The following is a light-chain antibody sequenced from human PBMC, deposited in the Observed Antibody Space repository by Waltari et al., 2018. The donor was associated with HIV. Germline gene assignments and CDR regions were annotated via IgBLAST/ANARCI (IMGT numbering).Light chain of an antibody. J-gene: IGLJ2*01. CDR1: SSTIGAGYD. V-gene: IGLV1-40*01. CDR3: QSYDSSLSGSV. CDR2: GNS. Sequence: QSVLTQPPSVSGAPGQRVTISCTGSSSTIGAGYDVHWYQQLPGTAPNLLIYGNSNRPSGVPDRFSGSKSGTSASLAITGLQAEDEADYYCQSYDSSLSGSVFGGGTKLTVL.